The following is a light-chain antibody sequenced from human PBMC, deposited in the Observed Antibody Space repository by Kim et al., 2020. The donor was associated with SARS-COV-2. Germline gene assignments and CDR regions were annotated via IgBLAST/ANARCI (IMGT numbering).Light chain of an antibody. CDR2: GTS. Sequence: SPEKRAGLSCRASKSVASNNLARFQQKPGQAPRLLIHGTSSRVTGIPDRFSGSGSGTEFTLTISRPEPEDFAVYYCQQYDRPPYTFGQGTKLEI. V-gene: IGKV3-20*01. CDR1: KSVASNN. J-gene: IGKJ2*01. CDR3: QQYDRPPYT.